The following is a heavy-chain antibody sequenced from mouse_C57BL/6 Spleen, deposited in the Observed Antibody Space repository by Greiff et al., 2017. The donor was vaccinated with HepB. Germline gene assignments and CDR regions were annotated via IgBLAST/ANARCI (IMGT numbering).Heavy chain of an antibody. CDR1: GYAFSSYW. CDR2: IYPGDGDT. D-gene: IGHD2-13*01. Sequence: VQLQQSGAELVKPGASVKISCKASGYAFSSYWMNWVKQRPGKGLEWIGQIYPGDGDTNYNGKFKGKATLTADTSSTTADMQLSSLTSEDSAVYLCGGDGGDDAGFAYWGQGTLVTVSA. CDR3: GGDGGDDAGFAY. V-gene: IGHV1-80*01. J-gene: IGHJ3*01.